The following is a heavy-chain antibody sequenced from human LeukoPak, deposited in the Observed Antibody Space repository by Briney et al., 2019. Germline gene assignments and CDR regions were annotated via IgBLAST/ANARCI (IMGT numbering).Heavy chain of an antibody. CDR3: AKDGVVVTGSLPEYFQH. J-gene: IGHJ1*01. D-gene: IGHD2-21*02. CDR1: GFTLSSYA. Sequence: PGRSLRLSCAASGFTLSSYAMHWVRQAPGKGLEWVSAISASGGSTYYADSVKGRFTISRDNSKNTLYVQMNSLRAEDTAVYYCAKDGVVVTGSLPEYFQHWGQGTLVTVSS. CDR2: ISASGGST. V-gene: IGHV3-23*01.